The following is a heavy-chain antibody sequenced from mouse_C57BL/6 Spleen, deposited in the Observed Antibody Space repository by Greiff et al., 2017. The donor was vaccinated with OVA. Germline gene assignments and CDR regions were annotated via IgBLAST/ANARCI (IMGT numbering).Heavy chain of an antibody. CDR3: ARYYGSSYGHYFDY. D-gene: IGHD1-1*01. J-gene: IGHJ2*01. CDR2: IDPSDSET. Sequence: QVQLQQPGAELVRPGSSVKLSCKASGYTFTSYWMHWVKQRPIQGLEWIGNIDPSDSETHYNQKFKDKATLTVDKSSSTAYMQLSSLTSEDSAVYDCARYYGSSYGHYFDYWGQGTTLTVSS. V-gene: IGHV1-52*01. CDR1: GYTFTSYW.